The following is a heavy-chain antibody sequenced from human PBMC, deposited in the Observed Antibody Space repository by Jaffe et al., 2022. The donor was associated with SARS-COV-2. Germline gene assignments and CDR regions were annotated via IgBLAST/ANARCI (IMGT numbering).Heavy chain of an antibody. Sequence: EVQLVESGGGLVQPGRSLRLSCAASGFTFDDYAMHWVRQAPGKGLEWVSGISWNSGSIGYADSVKGRFTISRDNAKNSLYLQMNSLRAEDTALYYCAKDNLGDTAMVSGLDYWGQGTLVTVSS. J-gene: IGHJ4*02. CDR2: ISWNSGSI. CDR3: AKDNLGDTAMVSGLDY. CDR1: GFTFDDYA. V-gene: IGHV3-9*01. D-gene: IGHD5-18*01.